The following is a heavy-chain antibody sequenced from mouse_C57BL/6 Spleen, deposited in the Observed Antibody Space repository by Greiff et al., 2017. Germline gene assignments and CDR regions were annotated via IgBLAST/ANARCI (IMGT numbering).Heavy chain of an antibody. J-gene: IGHJ2*01. Sequence: QVQLKQSGPELVKPGASVKISCKASGYAFSSSWMNWVKQRPGKGLEWIGRIYPGDGDTNYNGKFKGKATLTADKSSSTAYMQLSSLTSEDSAVYFCARNCYDGSFYFCGWGHGATLPSSS. CDR3: ARNCYDGSFYFCG. D-gene: IGHD2-3*01. CDR2: IYPGDGDT. CDR1: GYAFSSSW. V-gene: IGHV1-82*01.